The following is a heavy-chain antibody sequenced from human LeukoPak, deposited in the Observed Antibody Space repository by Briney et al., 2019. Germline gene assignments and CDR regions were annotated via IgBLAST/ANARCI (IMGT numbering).Heavy chain of an antibody. CDR3: ARGTLTTAMYSYYYLDI. J-gene: IGHJ6*03. Sequence: EASVKVSCKASGYTFTGYYIHWVRQAPGQGLEWMGGFISIFGATTYAEKFQGRLRITVDESTNTAYMDLSSLRFEDSAVYYCARGTLTTAMYSYYYLDIWGAGTTVTVSS. V-gene: IGHV1-69*13. CDR2: FISIFGAT. D-gene: IGHD4-11*01. CDR1: GYTFTGYY.